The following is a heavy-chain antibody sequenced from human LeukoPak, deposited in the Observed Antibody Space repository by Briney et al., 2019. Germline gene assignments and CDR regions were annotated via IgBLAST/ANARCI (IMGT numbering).Heavy chain of an antibody. CDR2: FDPEDGET. Sequence: ASAKVSCKVSGYTLTELSMHWVRQAPGKGLEWMGGFDPEDGETIYAQKFQGRVTMTEDTSTDTAYMELSSLRSEDTAVYYCATDFWRAVAGTAWGQGTLVTVSS. V-gene: IGHV1-24*01. CDR3: ATDFWRAVAGTA. D-gene: IGHD6-19*01. CDR1: GYTLTELS. J-gene: IGHJ4*02.